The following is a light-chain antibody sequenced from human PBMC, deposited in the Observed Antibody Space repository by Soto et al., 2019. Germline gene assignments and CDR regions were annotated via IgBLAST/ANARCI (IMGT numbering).Light chain of an antibody. CDR3: QQTYTMPCT. CDR2: DAS. CDR1: QSISTW. J-gene: IGKJ2*02. Sequence: DIQMTQSPSTLSASVGDRVTITCRASQSISTWLAWYQQKPGNAPKLLIFDASNLESGVPSRFSGSGSGADFTLTISSLQPEDFASYYCQQTYTMPCTFGQGTKLEIK. V-gene: IGKV1-5*01.